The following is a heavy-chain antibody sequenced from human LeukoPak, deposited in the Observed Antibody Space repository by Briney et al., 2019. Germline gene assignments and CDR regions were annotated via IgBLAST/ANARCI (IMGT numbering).Heavy chain of an antibody. J-gene: IGHJ5*02. V-gene: IGHV4-59*01. Sequence: SETQPLTCTVSGGSISSYYWSWIRQPPGKGLEWIGYIYYSGSTNYNPSLKSRVTISVDTSKNQFSLKLSSVTAADTAVYYCAREIVVGPAAMNWFDPRGQGTLVTVSS. D-gene: IGHD2-2*01. CDR3: AREIVVGPAAMNWFDP. CDR1: GGSISSYY. CDR2: IYYSGST.